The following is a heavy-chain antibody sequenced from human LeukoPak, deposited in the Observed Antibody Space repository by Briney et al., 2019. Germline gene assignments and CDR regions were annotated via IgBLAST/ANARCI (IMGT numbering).Heavy chain of an antibody. CDR3: ARGFGYDFWSGPDDY. D-gene: IGHD3-3*01. J-gene: IGHJ4*02. V-gene: IGHV3-7*01. CDR1: GFTFSSYW. CDR2: IKQDGSEK. Sequence: GGSLRLSCAASGFTFSSYWMSWVRQAPGKGLEWVANIKQDGSEKYYVDSVKGRFTISRDNAKNSLYLQMNSLRAEDTAVYYCARGFGYDFWSGPDDYWGQGTLVTGSS.